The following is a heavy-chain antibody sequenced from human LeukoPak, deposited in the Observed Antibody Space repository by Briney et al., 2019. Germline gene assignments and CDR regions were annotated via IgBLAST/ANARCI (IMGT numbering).Heavy chain of an antibody. J-gene: IGHJ4*02. CDR1: GYTFTSYG. CDR3: ARDSKAGTRPDY. CDR2: ISAYNGNT. Sequence: ASVKVSCKASGYTFTSYGISWVRQAPGQGPEWMGWISAYNGNTSYAQKLQGRVTMTTDTSTSTAYMELRSLTSDDTAVYYCARDSKAGTRPDYWGQGTLVIVSS. V-gene: IGHV1-18*01.